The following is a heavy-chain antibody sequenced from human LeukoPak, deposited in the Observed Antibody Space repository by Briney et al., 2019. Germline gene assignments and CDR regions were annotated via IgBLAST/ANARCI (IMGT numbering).Heavy chain of an antibody. V-gene: IGHV1-2*06. Sequence: ASVKVSCKASGYTFTGYYMHWVRQAPGQGLEWMGRINPNSGGTDYAQKFQGRVTMTRDTSISTAYMELSRLRSDDTAVYYCARDPNYGSGSYYESLDYWGQGTLVTVSS. CDR3: ARDPNYGSGSYYESLDY. CDR2: INPNSGGT. CDR1: GYTFTGYY. J-gene: IGHJ4*02. D-gene: IGHD3-10*01.